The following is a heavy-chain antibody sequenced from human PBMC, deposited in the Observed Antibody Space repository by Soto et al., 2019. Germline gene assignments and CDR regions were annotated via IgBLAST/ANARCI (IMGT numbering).Heavy chain of an antibody. Sequence: GGSLRLSCAASGFTFSRYWMTWVRQAPGKGLQWVGKIKKDGSEKYYVDSVKGRFTISRENAENSVHLQMDSLSVEDTAVYYCAREGDYVWGSYLDFWSQGLLVT. CDR3: AREGDYVWGSYLDF. D-gene: IGHD3-16*02. V-gene: IGHV3-7*01. CDR1: GFTFSRYW. J-gene: IGHJ1*01. CDR2: IKKDGSEK.